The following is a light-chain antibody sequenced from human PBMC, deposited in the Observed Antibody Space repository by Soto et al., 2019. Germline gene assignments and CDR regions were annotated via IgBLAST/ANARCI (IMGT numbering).Light chain of an antibody. CDR2: RNN. CDR3: ATWGDSLSGVV. Sequence: QSVLTQPPSASGTPGQRVTISCSGSSSNIGSNYVYWYQQLPGTAPKLLIYRNNQRPSGVPDRFSGSKSGTSASLAISGLRSEDEADYYCATWGDSLSGVVFGGGTKLTVL. J-gene: IGLJ3*02. CDR1: SSNIGSNY. V-gene: IGLV1-47*01.